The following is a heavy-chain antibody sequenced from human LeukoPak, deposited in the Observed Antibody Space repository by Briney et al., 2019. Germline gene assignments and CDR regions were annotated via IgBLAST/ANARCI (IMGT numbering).Heavy chain of an antibody. Sequence: GGSLRLPCAASGFTFSNAWMSWVRQAPGKGLEWVGRIKSKTDGGTTDYAAPVKGRFTISRDDSKNTLYLQMNSLKTEDTAVYYCTTTYCGGDCSDYFDYWGQGTLVTVSS. CDR1: GFTFSNAW. J-gene: IGHJ4*02. CDR3: TTTYCGGDCSDYFDY. D-gene: IGHD2-21*02. CDR2: IKSKTDGGTT. V-gene: IGHV3-15*01.